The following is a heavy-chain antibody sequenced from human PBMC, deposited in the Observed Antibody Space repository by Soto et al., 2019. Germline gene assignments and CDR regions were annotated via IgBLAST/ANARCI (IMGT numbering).Heavy chain of an antibody. CDR2: ISGSGGST. CDR1: GFTFSSYA. CDR3: AIGSSMVRGAIGFDY. J-gene: IGHJ4*02. V-gene: IGHV3-23*01. D-gene: IGHD3-10*01. Sequence: PGGSLRLSCAASGFTFSSYAMSWVRQAPGKGLEWVSAISGSGGSTYYADSVKGRFTISRDNSKNTLYLQMNSLRAEDTAVYYCAIGSSMVRGAIGFDYWGQGTLVTVSS.